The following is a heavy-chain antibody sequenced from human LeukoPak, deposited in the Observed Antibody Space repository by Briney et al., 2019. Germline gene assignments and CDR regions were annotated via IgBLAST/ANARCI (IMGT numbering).Heavy chain of an antibody. J-gene: IGHJ5*02. D-gene: IGHD5-18*01. CDR1: GYTFTAYY. V-gene: IGHV1-2*02. CDR2: INPNSGGT. CDR3: ASSPPNSYGYVGIMDWFDP. Sequence: ASVKVSCKASGYTFTAYYMHWVRQAPGQGLEWMGWINPNSGGTNYAQKFQGRVTMTRDTSISTAYMELSRLRSDDTAVYYCASSPPNSYGYVGIMDWFDPWGQGTLVTVSS.